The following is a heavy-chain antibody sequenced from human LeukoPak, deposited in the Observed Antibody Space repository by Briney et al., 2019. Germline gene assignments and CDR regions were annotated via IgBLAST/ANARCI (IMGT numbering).Heavy chain of an antibody. D-gene: IGHD6-6*01. CDR3: AGAIAARLFDY. V-gene: IGHV4-34*01. CDR2: INHSGST. CDR1: GGSFSGYY. Sequence: PSETLSLTCAVYGGSFSGYYWSWIRQPPGKGLEWIGEINHSGSTNYNPSLKSRVTISVDTSKNQFSLKLSSVTAADTAVYYCAGAIAARLFDYWGQGTLVTVSS. J-gene: IGHJ4*02.